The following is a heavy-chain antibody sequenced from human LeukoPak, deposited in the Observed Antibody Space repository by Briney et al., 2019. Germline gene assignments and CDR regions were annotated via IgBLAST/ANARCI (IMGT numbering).Heavy chain of an antibody. V-gene: IGHV4-30-4*01. J-gene: IGHJ4*02. CDR3: ARLMEGAGTTTPTLYFDY. Sequence: ASETLSLTCTVSGGSISSGDHYWSWIRQPPGKGLEWIGYIYYSGSTFYNPSLKSRVTISVDTSKSQFSLKLSSVTAADTAVYYCARLMEGAGTTTPTLYFDYWGQGTLVTVSS. CDR1: GGSISSGDHY. D-gene: IGHD1-7*01. CDR2: IYYSGST.